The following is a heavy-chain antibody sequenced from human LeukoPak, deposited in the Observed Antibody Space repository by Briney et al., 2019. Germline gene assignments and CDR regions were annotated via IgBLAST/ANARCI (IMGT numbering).Heavy chain of an antibody. CDR1: GFTFSSYA. CDR2: ISGSGGST. CDR3: AKDGMDDYLLTARNWFDP. Sequence: GGSLRLSCAASGFTFSSYAMSWVRQAPGKGLEWVSAISGSGGSTYYADSVKSRFTISRDNSKNTLYLQMNSLRAEDTAVYYCAKDGMDDYLLTARNWFDPWGQGTLVTVSS. V-gene: IGHV3-23*01. D-gene: IGHD2-21*02. J-gene: IGHJ5*02.